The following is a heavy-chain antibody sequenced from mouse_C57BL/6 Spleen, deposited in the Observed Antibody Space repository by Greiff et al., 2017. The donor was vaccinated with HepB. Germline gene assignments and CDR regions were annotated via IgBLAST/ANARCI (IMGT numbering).Heavy chain of an antibody. V-gene: IGHV5-12*01. CDR2: ISNGGGST. CDR1: GFTFSDYY. D-gene: IGHD2-4*01. Sequence: EVKVVESGGGLVQPGGSLKLSCAASGFTFSDYYMYWVRQTPEKRLEWVAYISNGGGSTYYPDTVKGRFTISRDNAKNTLYLQMSRLKSEDTAMYYCARQNYDYDDYAMDYWGQGTSVTVSS. CDR3: ARQNYDYDDYAMDY. J-gene: IGHJ4*01.